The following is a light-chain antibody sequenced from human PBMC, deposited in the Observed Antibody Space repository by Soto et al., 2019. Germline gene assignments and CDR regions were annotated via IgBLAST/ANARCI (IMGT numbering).Light chain of an antibody. CDR2: EVS. Sequence: HCPLTQPASVSGSPGESITISGTGTSSDVGGYNYVSWYQLHPGKAPKLMVYEVSNRPSGVSNRFSGSKSGNTASLTISGLQAEDEADYYCSSYTSSTAYVFGTGTKVTV. CDR1: SSDVGGYNY. CDR3: SSYTSSTAYV. V-gene: IGLV2-14*01. J-gene: IGLJ1*01.